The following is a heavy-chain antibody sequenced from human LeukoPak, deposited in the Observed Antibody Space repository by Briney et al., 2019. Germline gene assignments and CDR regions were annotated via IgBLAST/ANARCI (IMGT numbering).Heavy chain of an antibody. D-gene: IGHD1-26*01. CDR3: AREGGSYNFGAYYFDY. J-gene: IGHJ4*02. CDR2: ISSSSSYI. V-gene: IGHV3-21*01. CDR1: GFTFSSYS. Sequence: GGSLRLSCAASGFTFSSYSMNWVRQAPGKGLEWVSSISSSSSYIYYADSVKGRFTISRDNAKNSLYPQMNSLRAEDTAVYYCAREGGSYNFGAYYFDYWGQGTLVTVSS.